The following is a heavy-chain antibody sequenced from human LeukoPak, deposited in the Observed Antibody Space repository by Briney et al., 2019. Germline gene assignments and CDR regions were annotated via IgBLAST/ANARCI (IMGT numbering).Heavy chain of an antibody. CDR2: SNSDGSST. Sequence: GRSLRLSCAASGSTFNNYWMHWVRQAPGKGLVWVSRSNSDGSSTSYADSVKGRFTVSRDNAKNTLYLQMNSLRAEDTAVFYCARGRGYTGSPVDYWGQGTLVTVSS. D-gene: IGHD1-26*01. V-gene: IGHV3-74*01. CDR1: GSTFNNYW. J-gene: IGHJ4*02. CDR3: ARGRGYTGSPVDY.